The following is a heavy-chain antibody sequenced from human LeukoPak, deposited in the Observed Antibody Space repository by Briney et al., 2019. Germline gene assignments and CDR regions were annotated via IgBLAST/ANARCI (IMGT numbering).Heavy chain of an antibody. CDR2: ISYDGSNK. CDR1: GFTFSSYS. D-gene: IGHD4-17*01. Sequence: GRSLRLSCAASGFTFSSYSMHWVRQAPGKGLEWVAVISYDGSNKYYADSVKGRFTISRDNSKNTLYLQMNSLRAEDTAVYYCAKDFTTVTNGIDYWGQGTLVTVSS. CDR3: AKDFTTVTNGIDY. J-gene: IGHJ4*02. V-gene: IGHV3-30*18.